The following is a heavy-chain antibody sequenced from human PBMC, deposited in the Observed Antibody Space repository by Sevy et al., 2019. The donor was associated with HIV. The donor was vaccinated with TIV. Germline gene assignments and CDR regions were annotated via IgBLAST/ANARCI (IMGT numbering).Heavy chain of an antibody. D-gene: IGHD3-16*02. CDR3: AKAGSDYVWETYRFFDY. CDR2: IGGTGVDT. J-gene: IGHJ4*02. V-gene: IGHV3-23*01. CDR1: GFSFNIYA. Sequence: GGSLRLSCAASGFSFNIYAMSWVRQGSGKGLEWVAGIGGTGVDTHYADSVKGRFTISRDNSKNTLYLQMSNLRAEDTAVYSCAKAGSDYVWETYRFFDYWGQGTLVTVSS.